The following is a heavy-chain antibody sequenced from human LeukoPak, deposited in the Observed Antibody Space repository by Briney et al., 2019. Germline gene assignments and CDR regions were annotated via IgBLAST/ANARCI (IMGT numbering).Heavy chain of an antibody. V-gene: IGHV1-69*15. CDR2: IIPIFGTA. CDR1: GGTFSSYA. D-gene: IGHD2-8*01. CDR3: ARDWSRGYCTNGVCYAGRGFDY. Sequence: SVKVSRKASGGTFSSYAISWVRQAPGQGLEWMGRIIPIFGTANYAQKFQGRVTITADESTSTAYMELSSLRSEDTAVYYCARDWSRGYCTNGVCYAGRGFDYWGQGTLVTVSS. J-gene: IGHJ4*02.